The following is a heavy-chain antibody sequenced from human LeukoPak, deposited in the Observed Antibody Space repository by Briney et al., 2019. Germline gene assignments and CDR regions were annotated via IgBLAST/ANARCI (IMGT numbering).Heavy chain of an antibody. CDR3: ARPQPDYDSSGYYHGAAFDI. J-gene: IGHJ3*02. CDR1: GYSFTSYW. Sequence: GESLKISCKGSGYSFTSYWITWVRRMPGKGLEWMGRIDPSDSYTNYSPSFQGHVTISTDKSISTAYLQWSSLKASDTAMYYCARPQPDYDSSGYYHGAAFDIWGQGTMVTVSS. D-gene: IGHD3-22*01. V-gene: IGHV5-10-1*01. CDR2: IDPSDSYT.